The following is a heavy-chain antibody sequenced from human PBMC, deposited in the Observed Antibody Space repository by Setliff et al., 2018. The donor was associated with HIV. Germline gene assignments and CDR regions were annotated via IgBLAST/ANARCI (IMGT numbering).Heavy chain of an antibody. D-gene: IGHD3-10*01. CDR3: ARSVIGYYHYGMDV. V-gene: IGHV3-7*05. CDR2: IKEDGSEK. J-gene: IGHJ6*02. CDR1: GFLFHTYW. Sequence: GGSLRLSCAASGFLFHTYWMSWVRQAPGKGLEWVANIKEDGSEKYYVDSVKGRFTISRDNAENSLYLQMNSLTAEDTAVYYCARSVIGYYHYGMDVWGQGTLVTVSS.